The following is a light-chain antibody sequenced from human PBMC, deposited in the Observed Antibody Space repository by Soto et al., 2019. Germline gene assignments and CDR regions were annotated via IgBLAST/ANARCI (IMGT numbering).Light chain of an antibody. J-gene: IGLJ1*01. CDR2: GNS. Sequence: QSALTQPPSVSGAPGQRVTISCTVSNSNIGAGYDVHWYQQLPGTAPKLLIYGNSNRPSGVPDRFSGSKSVTSASLAITGLQAEDEADYYCQSYDSSLSGSVFGTGTKVTVL. CDR3: QSYDSSLSGSV. CDR1: NSNIGAGYD. V-gene: IGLV1-40*01.